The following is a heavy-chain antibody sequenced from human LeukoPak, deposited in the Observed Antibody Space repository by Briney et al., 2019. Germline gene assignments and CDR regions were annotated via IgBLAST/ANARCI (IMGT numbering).Heavy chain of an antibody. D-gene: IGHD3-22*01. CDR1: GFTFNRYG. V-gene: IGHV3-30*18. CDR2: ISYDGSNR. Sequence: GRSLRLSCAASGFTFNRYGMHWVRQAPGKGLEWVAVISYDGSNRYYADSVKGRFTISRDNSKNTLYMEMNSLKPEDTAVYYCAKLGDDSSVDPVDYWGQGTLVTISP. CDR3: AKLGDDSSVDPVDY. J-gene: IGHJ4*02.